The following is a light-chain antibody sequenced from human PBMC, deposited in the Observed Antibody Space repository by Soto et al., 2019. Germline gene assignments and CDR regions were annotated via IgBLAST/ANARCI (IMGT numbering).Light chain of an antibody. V-gene: IGKV1-5*03. Sequence: DIQMPQSPSSVSASVGDSVTITCRASQGVSDWVAWYQQPPGAAPKLLIYTTSILENGVPSRFSGSGSGTEFTLSISSLQPDDFATYYCHQYNSYWTFGQGTKVDI. J-gene: IGKJ1*01. CDR3: HQYNSYWT. CDR2: TTS. CDR1: QGVSDW.